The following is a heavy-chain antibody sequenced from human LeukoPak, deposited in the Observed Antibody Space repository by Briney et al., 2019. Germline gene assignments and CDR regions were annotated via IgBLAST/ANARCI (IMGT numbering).Heavy chain of an antibody. J-gene: IGHJ4*02. V-gene: IGHV4-39*01. Sequence: SETLSLTCTVSGGSISSYYWSWIRQPPGKGLEWIGSIYYSGSTYYNPSLKSRVTISVDTSKNQFSLKLSSVTAADTAVYYCARQSGYYDSKGNYFGYWGQGTLVTVSS. CDR3: ARQSGYYDSKGNYFGY. CDR2: IYYSGST. D-gene: IGHD3-16*01. CDR1: GGSISSYY.